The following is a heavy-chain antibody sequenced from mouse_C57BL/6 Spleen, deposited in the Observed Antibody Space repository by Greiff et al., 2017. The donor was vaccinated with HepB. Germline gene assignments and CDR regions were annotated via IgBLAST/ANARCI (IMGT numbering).Heavy chain of an antibody. D-gene: IGHD1-1*01. CDR1: GFTFSSYA. V-gene: IGHV5-4*01. CDR3: AREGGVYYGSSYGYAMDY. CDR2: ISDGGSYT. J-gene: IGHJ4*01. Sequence: EVQLQESGGGLVKPGGSLKLSCAASGFTFSSYAMSWVRQTPEKRLEWVATISDGGSYTYYPDNVKGRFTISRDNAKNNLYLQMSHLKSEDTAMYYCAREGGVYYGSSYGYAMDYWGQGTSVTVSS.